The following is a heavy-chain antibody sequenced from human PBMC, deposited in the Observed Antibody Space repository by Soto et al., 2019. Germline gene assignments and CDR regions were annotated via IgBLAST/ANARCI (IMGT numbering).Heavy chain of an antibody. V-gene: IGHV1-46*01. CDR1: GYTFTSYY. J-gene: IGHJ4*02. CDR3: ARDWGSRGYNYLWYFHY. D-gene: IGHD3-22*01. Sequence: ASVKVSCKASGYTFTSYYMHWVRQAPGQGLEWMGIINPSGGSTSYAQKFQGRVTMTRDTSTSTVYMELSSLRSEETAVYYCARDWGSRGYNYLWYFHYLGQGTLVTVCS. CDR2: INPSGGST.